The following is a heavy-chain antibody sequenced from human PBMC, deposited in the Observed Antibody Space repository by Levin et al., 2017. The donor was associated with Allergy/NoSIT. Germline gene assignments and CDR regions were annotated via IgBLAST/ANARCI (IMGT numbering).Heavy chain of an antibody. CDR2: INHSGST. CDR3: ARGPGYDFWSGYQNPYRIDY. D-gene: IGHD3-3*01. V-gene: IGHV4-34*01. J-gene: IGHJ4*02. CDR1: GGSFSGYY. Sequence: SETLSLTCAVYGGSFSGYYWSWIRQPPGKGLEWIGEINHSGSTNYNPSLKSRVTISVDTSKNQFSLKLSSVTAADTAVYYCARGPGYDFWSGYQNPYRIDYWGQGTLVTVSS.